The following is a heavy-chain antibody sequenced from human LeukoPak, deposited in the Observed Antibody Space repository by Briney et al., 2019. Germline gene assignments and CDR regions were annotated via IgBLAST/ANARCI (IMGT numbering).Heavy chain of an antibody. D-gene: IGHD6-19*01. CDR3: ARSAYGSGWYWRAFDI. Sequence: GGSLRLSCAASGFTFSSYAMHWVRQAPGKGLEYVSAISSNGGSTYYANSVKGRFTISRDNSKNTLYLQMGSLRAEDMAVYYCARSAYGSGWYWRAFDIWGQGTMVTVSS. V-gene: IGHV3-64*01. CDR1: GFTFSSYA. CDR2: ISSNGGST. J-gene: IGHJ3*02.